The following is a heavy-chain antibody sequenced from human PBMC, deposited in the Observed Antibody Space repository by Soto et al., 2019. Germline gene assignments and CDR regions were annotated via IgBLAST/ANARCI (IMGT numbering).Heavy chain of an antibody. CDR1: GGSISSYY. J-gene: IGHJ4*02. Sequence: QVQLQESGPGLVKPSETLSLTCTVSGGSISSYYLSWIRQPPGKGLDYIGYIHYSGSTNYNPSLKIRVTISLDTSKNQFSLKLSSVTAADTAVYYCARHGLGLDYWGQGTLVTVSS. V-gene: IGHV4-59*08. CDR3: ARHGLGLDY. D-gene: IGHD1-26*01. CDR2: IHYSGST.